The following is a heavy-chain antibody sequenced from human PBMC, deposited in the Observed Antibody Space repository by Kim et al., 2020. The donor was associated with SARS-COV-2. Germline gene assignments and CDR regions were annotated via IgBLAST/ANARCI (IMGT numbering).Heavy chain of an antibody. CDR3: RRGHWGDSPS. CDR2: IHTDGTT. Sequence: GGSLRLSCAASGFTVSNHYLSWVRQAPGKGLEWISMIHTDGTTYYADSVMGRFTISRDTSKNTLYLQMNSLRAEDMAVYYCRRGHWGDSPSWGQGTRITISS. CDR1: GFTVSNHY. D-gene: IGHD2-21*02. V-gene: IGHV3-53*01. J-gene: IGHJ4*02.